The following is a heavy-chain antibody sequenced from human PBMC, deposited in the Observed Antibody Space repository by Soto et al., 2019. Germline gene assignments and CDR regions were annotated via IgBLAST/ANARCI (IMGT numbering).Heavy chain of an antibody. V-gene: IGHV3-73*01. D-gene: IGHD4-17*01. CDR3: KRGYGDYVRDY. J-gene: IGHJ4*02. CDR1: GFTFSGSA. CDR2: IRSKSNSYAT. Sequence: EVQLVESGGGLVQPGGSLKLSCAVSGFTFSGSAMHWVRQAFGKGLEWVGRIRSKSNSYATAYAASVKGRFTISRDDSKNTAYLQMNSLKTEYTAVYYCKRGYGDYVRDYWGQGTLVTVSS.